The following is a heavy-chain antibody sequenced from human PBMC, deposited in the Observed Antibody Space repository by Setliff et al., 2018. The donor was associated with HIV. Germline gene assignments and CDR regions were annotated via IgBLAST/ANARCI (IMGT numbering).Heavy chain of an antibody. Sequence: GASVKVFCKASGYTFSSYDINWVRQATGQGLEWMGWMNPNSGNTGYAQKFQGRVTMTRDTSISTAYMELNNLKFEDTAVYYCARARRDSYDRGRRNHYYIDVWGKGTTVTV. J-gene: IGHJ6*03. V-gene: IGHV1-8*02. CDR3: ARARRDSYDRGRRNHYYIDV. D-gene: IGHD3-22*01. CDR2: MNPNSGNT. CDR1: GYTFSSYD.